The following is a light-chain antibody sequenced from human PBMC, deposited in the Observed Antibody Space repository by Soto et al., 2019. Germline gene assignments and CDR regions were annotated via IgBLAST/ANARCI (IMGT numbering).Light chain of an antibody. V-gene: IGLV2-23*02. CDR2: EVS. J-gene: IGLJ1*01. Sequence: QSVLTQPASVSGSHVQSITISCTGTSSDVGSYNLVSWYQHHPGKAPKLMIYEVSKRPSGVSNRFSGSKSGNTASLTISGLQAEDEADYYCCSYAGSSTLVFGTGTKVTVL. CDR1: SSDVGSYNL. CDR3: CSYAGSSTLV.